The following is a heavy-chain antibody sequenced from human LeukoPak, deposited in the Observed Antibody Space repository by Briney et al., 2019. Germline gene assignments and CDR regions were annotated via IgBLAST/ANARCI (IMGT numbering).Heavy chain of an antibody. V-gene: IGHV3-15*01. CDR2: IPNHTDSGTT. Sequence: GRTLRLSRAPSGFPFRNAWLSWVRHAPGKGREGGGRIPNHTDSGTTDYAAPVKGKFTISIDDSKNKLYQQLNSLKTDDTAAYYCTTDRLHGGDSRAQRTPLDRGYYVQGPWGQGTLVTVSS. D-gene: IGHD4-23*01. CDR3: TTDRLHGGDSRAQRTPLDRGYYVQGP. J-gene: IGHJ5*02. CDR1: GFPFRNAW.